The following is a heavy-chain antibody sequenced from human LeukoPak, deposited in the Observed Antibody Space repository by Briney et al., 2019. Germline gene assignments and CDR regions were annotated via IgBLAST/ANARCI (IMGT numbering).Heavy chain of an antibody. Sequence: ASVKVSCKASGYTFTGYYMHWVRQAPGQGLEWMGWINPNSGGTNYAQKFQGRVTMTRDTSISTAYMELSRLRSDDTAVYYCARRSRDSSGYYALIYFYYWGQGTLVTVSS. CDR1: GYTFTGYY. J-gene: IGHJ4*02. CDR2: INPNSGGT. D-gene: IGHD3-22*01. CDR3: ARRSRDSSGYYALIYFYY. V-gene: IGHV1-2*02.